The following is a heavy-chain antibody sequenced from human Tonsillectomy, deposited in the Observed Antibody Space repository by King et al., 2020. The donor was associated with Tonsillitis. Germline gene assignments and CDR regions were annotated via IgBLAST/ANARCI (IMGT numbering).Heavy chain of an antibody. CDR1: VITVSVNY. V-gene: IGHV3-66*01. J-gene: IGHJ3*01. Sequence: QLVQSGGDLVQPGGSLRLSCAASVITVSVNYMSWVRQAPGKGLEWVSVIYGGASTYYADSVKGRFIISRDNSKNTLYLQMNSLRVEDTAVYYCARPNSASYPHAFDLWGQGTVVTVSS. CDR2: IYGGAST. CDR3: ARPNSASYPHAFDL. D-gene: IGHD2/OR15-2a*01.